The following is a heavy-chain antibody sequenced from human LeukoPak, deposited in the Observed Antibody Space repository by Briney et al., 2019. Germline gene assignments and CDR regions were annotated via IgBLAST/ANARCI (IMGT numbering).Heavy chain of an antibody. V-gene: IGHV3-49*04. CDR2: IRSKAYGGRK. J-gene: IGHJ4*02. Sequence: GRSLRLSCTAPGFTFGDYAMNWVRQAPGKGLEWVGFIRSKAYGGRKEYAASVKGRFTISRDDSKSIAYLQMNSLKTEDTAVYYCTRESAILTGYDYWGQGTLVTVSS. D-gene: IGHD3-9*01. CDR3: TRESAILTGYDY. CDR1: GFTFGDYA.